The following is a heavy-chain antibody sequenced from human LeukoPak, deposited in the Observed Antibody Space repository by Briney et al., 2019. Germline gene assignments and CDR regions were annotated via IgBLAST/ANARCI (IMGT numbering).Heavy chain of an antibody. CDR1: GYTFTGHN. J-gene: IGHJ4*02. CDR2: VIPNSGGT. V-gene: IGHV1-2*02. Sequence: ASVKVSCKASGYTFTGHNIHWVRQAPGQGLEWMGWVIPNSGGTNYAQKFQGRVTMTRDTSISTAYMEVSGLRSDDTAVYFCARTKKEPSYYFDFWGQGTLVTVSS. CDR3: ARTKKEPSYYFDF. D-gene: IGHD1-26*01.